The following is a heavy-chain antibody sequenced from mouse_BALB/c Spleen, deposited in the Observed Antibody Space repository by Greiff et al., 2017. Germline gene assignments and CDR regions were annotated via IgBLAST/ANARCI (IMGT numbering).Heavy chain of an antibody. J-gene: IGHJ2*01. CDR2: IRNKANGYTT. CDR1: GFTFTDYY. V-gene: IGHV7-3*02. CDR3: ARDRDYYFDY. Sequence: EVKLVESGGGLVQPGGSLRLSCATSGFTFTDYYMSWVRQPPGKALEWLGFIRNKANGYTTEYSASVKGRFTISRDNSQSILYLQMNTLRAEDSATYYCARDRDYYFDYGGQGTTLTVSS.